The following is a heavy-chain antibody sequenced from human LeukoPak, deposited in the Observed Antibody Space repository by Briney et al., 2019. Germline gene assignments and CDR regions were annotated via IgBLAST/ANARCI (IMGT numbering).Heavy chain of an antibody. V-gene: IGHV3-64D*09. D-gene: IGHD1-26*01. CDR1: GFTFSSYA. CDR3: VKRSGLYFDY. J-gene: IGHJ4*02. Sequence: GGSLRLSCAGSGFTFSSYAIHWVRQAPGKELEYVSGISSNGGNTYNADSVKGRFTISRDNSKNTVDLQMSSLRAEDTAVYYCVKRSGLYFDYWGQGTLVTVSS. CDR2: ISSNGGNT.